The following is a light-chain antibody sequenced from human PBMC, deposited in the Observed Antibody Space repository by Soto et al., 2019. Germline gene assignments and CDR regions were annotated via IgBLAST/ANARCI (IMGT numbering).Light chain of an antibody. CDR2: GAS. CDR1: QRVSSSY. V-gene: IGKV3-20*01. Sequence: ENVLTQSPGTPSLSPGERATPSFRASQRVSSSYLAWYQQKPGQAPRLLIYGASSRATGIPDRFSGSGSGTDFTLTISRLEPEDFAVYYCQQYGSSRLTFGGGTKVDIK. CDR3: QQYGSSRLT. J-gene: IGKJ4*01.